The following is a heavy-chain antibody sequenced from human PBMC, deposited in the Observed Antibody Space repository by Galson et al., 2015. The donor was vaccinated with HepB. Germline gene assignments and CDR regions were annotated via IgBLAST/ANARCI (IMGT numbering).Heavy chain of an antibody. CDR2: IKQDGSEK. J-gene: IGHJ4*02. V-gene: IGHV3-7*03. CDR1: GFPFSGSW. D-gene: IGHD4-23*01. Sequence: SLRLSCAASGFPFSGSWMTWFRQAAGKGPRWVAHIKQDGSEKKYLDAVEGRFTISRDNAKNSVSLQMDSLRPEDTAVYYCARGFGGNGGCWGQGTLVTVSS. CDR3: ARGFGGNGGC.